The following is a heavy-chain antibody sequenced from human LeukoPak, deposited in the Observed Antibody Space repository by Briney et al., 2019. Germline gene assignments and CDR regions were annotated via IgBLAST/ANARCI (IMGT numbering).Heavy chain of an antibody. Sequence: SETLSLTCTVSGGSISSYYWSWIRQPAGKGLEWIGRIYTSGSTNYNPSLKSRVTMSVDTSKNQFSLKLSSVTAADTAVYYCARDGRAYSYGYDNWFDLWGQGTLVTVSS. D-gene: IGHD5-18*01. J-gene: IGHJ5*02. CDR3: ARDGRAYSYGYDNWFDL. V-gene: IGHV4-4*07. CDR1: GGSISSYY. CDR2: IYTSGST.